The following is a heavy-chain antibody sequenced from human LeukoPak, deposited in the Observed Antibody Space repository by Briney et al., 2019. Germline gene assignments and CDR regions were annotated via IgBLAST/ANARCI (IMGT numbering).Heavy chain of an antibody. D-gene: IGHD3-3*01. CDR3: AKGVDFTAHFAR. J-gene: IGHJ4*02. Sequence: SSETLSLTCGVSGGPLGRFYWTWIRQAPRKGLEWIGEVNHSGSANYNPSLKSRVTISLDASQNQFSLSLSSVTAADTAVYFCAKGVDFTAHFARWGQGTRVTVSS. V-gene: IGHV4-34*01. CDR1: GGPLGRFY. CDR2: VNHSGSA.